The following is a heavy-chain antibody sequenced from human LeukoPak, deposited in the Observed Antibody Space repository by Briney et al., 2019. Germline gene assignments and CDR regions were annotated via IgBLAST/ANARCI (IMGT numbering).Heavy chain of an antibody. CDR3: ARDSYCSGGSCYSRGLDD. J-gene: IGHJ4*02. CDR1: GFTFSSYS. V-gene: IGHV3-21*01. Sequence: GGSLRLSCAASGFTFSSYSMNWVRQAPGKGLEWVSSISSSSSYIYYADSVKGRFTISRDYAKNSLYLQMNSLRAEDTAVYYCARDSYCSGGSCYSRGLDDWGQGTLVTVSS. D-gene: IGHD2-15*01. CDR2: ISSSSSYI.